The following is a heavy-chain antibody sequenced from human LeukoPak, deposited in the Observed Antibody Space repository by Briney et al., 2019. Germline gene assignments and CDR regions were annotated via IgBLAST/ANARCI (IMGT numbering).Heavy chain of an antibody. CDR3: ARDGASSGWYVPCNY. Sequence: ASVRVSCKASGYTFTSYAMHWVRQAPGQRLEWMGWINAGNGNTKYSQKFQGRVTITRDTSASTAYMELSSLRSEDTAVYYCARDGASSGWYVPCNYWGQGTLDTVSS. D-gene: IGHD6-19*01. J-gene: IGHJ4*02. CDR1: GYTFTSYA. V-gene: IGHV1-3*01. CDR2: INAGNGNT.